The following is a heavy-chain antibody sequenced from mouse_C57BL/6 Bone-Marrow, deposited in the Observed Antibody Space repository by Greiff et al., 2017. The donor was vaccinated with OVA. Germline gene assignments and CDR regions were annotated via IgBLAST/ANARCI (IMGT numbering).Heavy chain of an antibody. CDR2: INPNNGGT. J-gene: IGHJ2*01. CDR1: GYTFTDYY. Sequence: EVQLQQSGPELVKPGASVKISCKASGYTFTDYYMNWVKQSPGQSLEWIGDINPNNGGTSYNQKFKGKATLTVDKSSSTAYMELRSLTSEDSAVYDCEIVASLDYWGQGTTLTVSA. V-gene: IGHV1-26*01. CDR3: EIVASLDY. D-gene: IGHD1-1*01.